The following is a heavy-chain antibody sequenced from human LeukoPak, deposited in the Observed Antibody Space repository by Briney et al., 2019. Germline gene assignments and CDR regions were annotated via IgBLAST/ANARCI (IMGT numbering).Heavy chain of an antibody. Sequence: GESLKISCKGSGYSFTNYXIXWVRQMPGKGPEWMGRIDPSDSYTNYSPSFQGHVTISTDKSISTAYLQWSSLKASDTAMYYCARDDSSGYDYWGQGTLVTVSS. CDR2: IDPSDSYT. D-gene: IGHD3-22*01. J-gene: IGHJ4*02. V-gene: IGHV5-10-1*01. CDR3: ARDDSSGYDY. CDR1: GYSFTNYX.